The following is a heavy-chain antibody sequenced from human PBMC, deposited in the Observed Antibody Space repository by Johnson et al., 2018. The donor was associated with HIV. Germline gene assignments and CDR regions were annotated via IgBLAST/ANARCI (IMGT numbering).Heavy chain of an antibody. J-gene: IGHJ3*02. V-gene: IGHV3-30*04. CDR2: ISYDGSNK. Sequence: QVQLVESGGGVVQPGRSLRLSCAASGFTFSSYAMHWVRQAPGKGLEWVAVISYDGSNKYYADSVKGRFTISRDNAKNTLYVQMNSLKTEDTAVYYCTTDHGSPDAFDIWGQGTMVTVSS. D-gene: IGHD1-14*01. CDR3: TTDHGSPDAFDI. CDR1: GFTFSSYA.